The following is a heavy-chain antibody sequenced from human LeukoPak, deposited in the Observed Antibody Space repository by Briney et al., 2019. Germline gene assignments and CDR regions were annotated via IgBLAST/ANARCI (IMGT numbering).Heavy chain of an antibody. CDR1: GGTFSNYA. V-gene: IGHV1-69*13. J-gene: IGHJ5*02. CDR2: IIPIFGTA. CDR3: ARGPARISKGNWFDP. D-gene: IGHD2-15*01. Sequence: SVKVSCKASGGTFSNYAISWVRQAPGQGLEWMGGIIPIFGTANYAQKFQGRVTITADGSTSTAYMELSSLRSEDTAVYYCARGPARISKGNWFDPWGQGTLVTVSS.